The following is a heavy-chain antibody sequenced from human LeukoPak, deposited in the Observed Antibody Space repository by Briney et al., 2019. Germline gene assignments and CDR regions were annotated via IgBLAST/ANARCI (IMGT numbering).Heavy chain of an antibody. J-gene: IGHJ4*02. D-gene: IGHD6-25*01. Sequence: GGSLRLSCAASGFTFSSYEMNWVRQAPGKGLEWVSYISSSGSTIYYADSVKGRFTISRDNAKNSLYLQMNSLRAEDTAVHYCARVRGPVDYWGQGTLVTVSS. CDR3: ARVRGPVDY. CDR1: GFTFSSYE. V-gene: IGHV3-48*03. CDR2: ISSSGSTI.